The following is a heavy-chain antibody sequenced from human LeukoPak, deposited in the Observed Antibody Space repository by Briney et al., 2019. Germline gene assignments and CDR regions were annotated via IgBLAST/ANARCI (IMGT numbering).Heavy chain of an antibody. Sequence: ASVKVSCKASGYTFTSYYMHWVRQAPGQGLGWMGIINPSGGSTSYAQKFQGRVTVTRDTSTSTVYMELSSLRSEDTAVYYCARGKHIVVVTAIPSDAFDIWGQGTMVTVSS. CDR1: GYTFTSYY. J-gene: IGHJ3*02. V-gene: IGHV1-46*01. CDR2: INPSGGST. CDR3: ARGKHIVVVTAIPSDAFDI. D-gene: IGHD2-21*02.